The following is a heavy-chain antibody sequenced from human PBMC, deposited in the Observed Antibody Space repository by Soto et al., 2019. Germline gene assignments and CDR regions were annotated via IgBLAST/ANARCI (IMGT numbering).Heavy chain of an antibody. CDR2: IKSKTDGGTT. V-gene: IGHV3-15*01. D-gene: IGHD3-10*01. CDR1: GFTFSNAL. CDR3: TTEVTMVRGVIIKDNWFDP. Sequence: PGGSLRLSCAASGFTFSNALMSWVRQAPGKGLEWVGRIKSKTDGGTTDYAAPVKGRFTISRDDSKNTLYLQMNSLKTEDTAVYYCTTEVTMVRGVIIKDNWFDPWGQGTLVTVSS. J-gene: IGHJ5*02.